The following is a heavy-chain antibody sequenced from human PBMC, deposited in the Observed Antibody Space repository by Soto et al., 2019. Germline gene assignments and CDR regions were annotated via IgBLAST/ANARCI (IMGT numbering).Heavy chain of an antibody. V-gene: IGHV1-18*01. Sequence: GASVKVSCKASGYTFTSYGLSWVRQAPGQGLEWMGWISAYNGNTNYAQKLQGRVTMTTDTSTSTAYMELRSLRSDDTAVYYCARVLHSSGWSNSDYWGQGTLVTVSS. CDR1: GYTFTSYG. D-gene: IGHD6-19*01. CDR3: ARVLHSSGWSNSDY. CDR2: ISAYNGNT. J-gene: IGHJ4*02.